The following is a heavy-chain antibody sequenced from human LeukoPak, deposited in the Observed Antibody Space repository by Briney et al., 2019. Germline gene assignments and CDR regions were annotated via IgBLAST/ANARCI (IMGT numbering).Heavy chain of an antibody. J-gene: IGHJ4*02. CDR1: GFTFDDYA. CDR2: ISWDGGST. Sequence: PGGSLRLSCAASGFTFDDYAMHWVRQAPGKGLEWVSLISWDGGSTYYADSVKGRFTISRDNSKNSLYLQMNSLRAEDTALYYCAKDSRDYSSPSSGFDYWGQGTLVTVSS. D-gene: IGHD6-6*01. V-gene: IGHV3-43D*03. CDR3: AKDSRDYSSPSSGFDY.